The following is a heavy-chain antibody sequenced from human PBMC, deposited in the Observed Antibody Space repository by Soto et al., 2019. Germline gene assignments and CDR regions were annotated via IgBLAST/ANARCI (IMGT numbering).Heavy chain of an antibody. CDR2: IYYSGST. D-gene: IGHD3-9*01. V-gene: IGHV4-59*08. Sequence: PSETLSLTCTVSGGSISSYYWSWIRQPPGKGLEWIGYIYYSGSTNYNPSLKSRVTISVDTSKNQFSLKLSSVTAADTAVYYCARGFYDILTGTGLDYWGQGTLVT. CDR3: ARGFYDILTGTGLDY. J-gene: IGHJ4*02. CDR1: GGSISSYY.